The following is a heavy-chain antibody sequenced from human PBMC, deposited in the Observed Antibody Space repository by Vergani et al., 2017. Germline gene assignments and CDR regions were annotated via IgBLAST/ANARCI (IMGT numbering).Heavy chain of an antibody. CDR3: ARGITMVRGVTAA. CDR2: ISSSSSYI. Sequence: EVQLVESGGGLVKPGGSLRLSCAASGFTFSSYSMNWVRQAPGKGLGWVSSISSSSSYIYYADSVKGRFTISRDNAKNSLYLQMNSLRAEDTAVYYCARGITMVRGVTAAWGQGTLVTVSS. J-gene: IGHJ5*02. CDR1: GFTFSSYS. D-gene: IGHD3-10*01. V-gene: IGHV3-21*01.